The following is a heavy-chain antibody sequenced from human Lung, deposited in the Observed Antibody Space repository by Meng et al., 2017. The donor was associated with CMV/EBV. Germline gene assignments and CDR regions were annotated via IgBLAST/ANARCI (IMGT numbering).Heavy chain of an antibody. CDR3: ARDLRPMYYDFWSGFGA. D-gene: IGHD3-3*01. CDR2: ISYDGSNK. V-gene: IGHV3-30*04. J-gene: IGHJ5*02. Sequence: SXAASGFTFSSYAMHWVRQAPGKGLEWVAVISYDGSNKYYADSVKGRFTISRDNSKNTLYLQMNSLRAEDTAVFYCARDLRPMYYDFWSGFGAWGQGTLVXVSS. CDR1: GFTFSSYA.